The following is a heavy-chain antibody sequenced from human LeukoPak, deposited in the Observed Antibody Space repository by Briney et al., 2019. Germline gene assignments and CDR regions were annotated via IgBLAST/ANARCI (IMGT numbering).Heavy chain of an antibody. Sequence: GASVKVSCKASGYTFTGYYMHWVRQAPGQGLEWMGWISAYNGNTNYAQKLQGRVTMTTDTSTSTAYMELRSLRSDDKAVYYCARANYYDYVWGSYRHTFGDYWGQGTLVTVSS. CDR1: GYTFTGYY. CDR3: ARANYYDYVWGSYRHTFGDY. CDR2: ISAYNGNT. J-gene: IGHJ4*02. D-gene: IGHD3-16*02. V-gene: IGHV1-18*04.